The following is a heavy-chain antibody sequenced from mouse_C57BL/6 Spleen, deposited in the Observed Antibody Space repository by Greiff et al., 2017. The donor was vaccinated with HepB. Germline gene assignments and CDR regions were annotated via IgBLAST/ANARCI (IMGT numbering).Heavy chain of an antibody. Sequence: EVKLMESGGDLVKPGGSLKLSCAASGFTFSSYGMSWVRQTPDKRLEWVATISSGGSYTYYPDSVKGRFTISRDNAKNTLYLQMSSLKSEDTAMYYCASRAMDYWGQGTSVTVSS. CDR3: ASRAMDY. V-gene: IGHV5-6*01. CDR1: GFTFSSYG. J-gene: IGHJ4*01. CDR2: ISSGGSYT.